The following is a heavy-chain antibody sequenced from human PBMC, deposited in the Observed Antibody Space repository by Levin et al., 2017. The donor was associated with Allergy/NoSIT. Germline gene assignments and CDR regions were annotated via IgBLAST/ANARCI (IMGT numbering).Heavy chain of an antibody. CDR3: ARAYDILTGQVGYFDY. Sequence: SQTLSLTCTVSGGSISSSNYYWGWIRQPPGKGLEWIGSLYYSGSTYYNPSLKSRVTISVDTSKSQLSLKLRSVTAAETAEYYCARAYDILTGQVGYFDYWGQGILVTVSS. J-gene: IGHJ4*02. CDR1: GGSISSSNYY. D-gene: IGHD3-9*01. V-gene: IGHV4-39*01. CDR2: LYYSGST.